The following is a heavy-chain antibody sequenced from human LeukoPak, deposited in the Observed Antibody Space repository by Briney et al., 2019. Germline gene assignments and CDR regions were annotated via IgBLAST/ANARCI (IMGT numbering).Heavy chain of an antibody. CDR3: AKDPLRYDSSGYRYYFDY. Sequence: GGSLRLSCAASGFTFSSYAMSWVRQAPGKGLEWVSAISGSGGSTYYADSVKGRFTISRDNPKNTLYLQMNSLRAEDTAVYYCAKDPLRYDSSGYRYYFDYWGQGTLVTVSS. CDR1: GFTFSSYA. CDR2: ISGSGGST. V-gene: IGHV3-23*01. J-gene: IGHJ4*02. D-gene: IGHD3-22*01.